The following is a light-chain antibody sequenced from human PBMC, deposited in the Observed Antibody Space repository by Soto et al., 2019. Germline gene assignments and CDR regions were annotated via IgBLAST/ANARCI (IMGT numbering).Light chain of an antibody. CDR1: SSDVGGYNY. J-gene: IGLJ3*02. V-gene: IGLV2-14*01. CDR3: SSYTSGSTGV. CDR2: EVS. Sequence: QSALTQPASGSGSPGQSITISCTGTSSDVGGYNYVSWYQQHPGKAPKLMIYEVSNRPSGVSNRFSGSKSGNTASLTISGLQAEDEADYYCSSYTSGSTGVFGGGTQLTVL.